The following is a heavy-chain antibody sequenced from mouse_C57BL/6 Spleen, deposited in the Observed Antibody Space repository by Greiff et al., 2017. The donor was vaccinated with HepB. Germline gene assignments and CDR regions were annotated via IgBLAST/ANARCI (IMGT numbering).Heavy chain of an antibody. V-gene: IGHV1-84*01. CDR2: SYPGSGNT. Sequence: QVQLQQSGPELVKPGASVKISCKASGYTFTDYYINWVKQRPGQGLEWIGWSYPGSGNTKYNEKFKGKATLTVDTSSSTAYMQLSSLTSEDSAVYFCARSPYFDVWGTGTTVTVSS. CDR1: GYTFTDYY. J-gene: IGHJ1*03. CDR3: ARSPYFDV.